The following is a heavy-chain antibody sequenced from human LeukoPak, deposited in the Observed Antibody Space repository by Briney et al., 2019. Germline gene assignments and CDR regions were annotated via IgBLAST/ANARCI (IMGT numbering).Heavy chain of an antibody. D-gene: IGHD3-22*01. CDR3: AIPTYYYDSSGQGN. CDR2: ITSSGSTI. J-gene: IGHJ4*02. Sequence: AGGSLRLSCAASGFTFSSYEMNWVRQAPGKGLEWVSYITSSGSTIYYADSVKGRFTISRDNAKNSLYLQMNSLRAEDTAVYYCAIPTYYYDSSGQGNWGQGTLVTVSS. V-gene: IGHV3-48*03. CDR1: GFTFSSYE.